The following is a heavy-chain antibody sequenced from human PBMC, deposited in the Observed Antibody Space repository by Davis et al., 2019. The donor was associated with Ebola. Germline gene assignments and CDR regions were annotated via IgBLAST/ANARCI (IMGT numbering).Heavy chain of an antibody. CDR3: ARARIIAQSYYFDY. CDR1: GGSITTYY. Sequence: MPSETLSLTCAVPGGSITTYYWSWFRQPPGKGLEWIGYIYYSGNTNYNPSLKSRVTISVDTSKNQFSLKLSSVTAADTAVYYCARARIIAQSYYFDYWGQGTLVTVSS. J-gene: IGHJ4*02. CDR2: IYYSGNT. V-gene: IGHV4-59*01. D-gene: IGHD6-6*01.